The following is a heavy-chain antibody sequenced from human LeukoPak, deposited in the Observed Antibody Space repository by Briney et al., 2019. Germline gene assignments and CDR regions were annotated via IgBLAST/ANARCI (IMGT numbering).Heavy chain of an antibody. D-gene: IGHD6-6*01. Sequence: SVKVSCKASRGTFSSYAISWVRQAPGQGLEWMGRIIPIFGTANYAQKFQGRVTITTDESTSTAYMELSSLRSEDTAVYYCARDTSSSFYWFDPWGQGTLVTVSS. V-gene: IGHV1-69*05. CDR3: ARDTSSSFYWFDP. J-gene: IGHJ5*02. CDR1: RGTFSSYA. CDR2: IIPIFGTA.